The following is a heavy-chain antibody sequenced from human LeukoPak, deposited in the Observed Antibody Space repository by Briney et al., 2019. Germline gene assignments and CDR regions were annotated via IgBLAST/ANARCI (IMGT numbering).Heavy chain of an antibody. CDR3: AIEQWELKY. Sequence: PGGSLRLYCAASGFTFYNSGMGWVRQAPGKGLEWVSAISGSGGTTYYADSVKGRFTISRDDSKNTLYLQMNSLRAEDTAVYYCAIEQWELKYWGQGTLVTVSS. CDR2: ISGSGGTT. J-gene: IGHJ4*02. V-gene: IGHV3-23*01. CDR1: GFTFYNSG. D-gene: IGHD1-26*01.